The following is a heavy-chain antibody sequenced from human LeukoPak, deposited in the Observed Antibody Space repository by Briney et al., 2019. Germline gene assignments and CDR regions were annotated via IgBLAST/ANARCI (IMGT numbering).Heavy chain of an antibody. CDR3: ARANAARDAFDI. CDR1: GFTVSSNY. CDR2: IYSGGST. J-gene: IGHJ3*02. D-gene: IGHD1-1*01. V-gene: IGHV3-66*01. Sequence: GGSLRLSCAASGFTVSSNYMSWVRQAPGKGLEWVSVIYSGGSTYYADSVKGRFTISRDNSKNTLYLQMNSLRAEDTAVYYCARANAARDAFDIWGQGTMVTVSS.